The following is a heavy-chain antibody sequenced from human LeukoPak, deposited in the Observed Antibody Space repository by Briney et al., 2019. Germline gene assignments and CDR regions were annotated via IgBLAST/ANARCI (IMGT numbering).Heavy chain of an antibody. CDR1: GGSFSGYY. V-gene: IGHV4-59*01. J-gene: IGHJ4*02. CDR3: ARVKSGSYFDY. Sequence: SETLSLTCGVSGGSFSGYYWSWIRQSPGKGLEWIGSIYYSGSTNYNPSLKSRVTISVDTSKNQFSLKLSSVTAADTAVYYCARVKSGSYFDYWGQGTLVTVSS. CDR2: IYYSGST. D-gene: IGHD1-26*01.